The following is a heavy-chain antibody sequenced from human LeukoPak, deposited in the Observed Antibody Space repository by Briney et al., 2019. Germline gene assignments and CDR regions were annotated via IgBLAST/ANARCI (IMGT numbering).Heavy chain of an antibody. D-gene: IGHD3-10*01. J-gene: IGHJ4*02. V-gene: IGHV4-59*08. CDR1: GGSISSYY. CDR2: IYYSGST. CDR3: ARHGRMGFGETNFPVFDY. Sequence: SETLSLTCTVSGGSISSYYWSWIRQPPGKGLEWIGYIYYSGSTNYNPSLKSRVTISVDTSKNQFSLKLSSVTAADTAVYYCARHGRMGFGETNFPVFDYWGQGTLVTVSS.